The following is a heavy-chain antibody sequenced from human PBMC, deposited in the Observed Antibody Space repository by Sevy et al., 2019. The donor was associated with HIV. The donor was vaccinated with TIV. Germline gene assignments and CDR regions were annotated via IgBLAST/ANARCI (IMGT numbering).Heavy chain of an antibody. CDR3: AITKDYNESSCSPIDY. Sequence: ASVKVSCQVSGYTLTEFSMHWVRQTPGKGLEWMATFDPEDGETVYAQKFQGRVTMAEDTSTDTAYMELSSLGSEDTAVYYCAITKDYNESSCSPIDYWGQGTLVTVSS. J-gene: IGHJ4*02. CDR2: FDPEDGET. CDR1: GYTLTEFS. V-gene: IGHV1-24*01. D-gene: IGHD3-22*01.